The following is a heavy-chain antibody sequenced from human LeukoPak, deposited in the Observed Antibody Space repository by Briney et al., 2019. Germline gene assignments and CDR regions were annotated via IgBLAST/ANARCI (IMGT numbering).Heavy chain of an antibody. CDR1: GFTFSNAW. CDR2: IKSKTDGGTT. D-gene: IGHD5-18*01. CDR3: TTRRGYSYGSPHY. V-gene: IGHV3-15*01. Sequence: GGSLRLSCAASGFTFSNAWMSWVRQAPGKGLEWVGRIKSKTDGGTTDYAAPVKGRFTISRDDSKNTLYLQMNSLKTEDTAVCYCTTRRGYSYGSPHYWGQGTLVTVSS. J-gene: IGHJ4*02.